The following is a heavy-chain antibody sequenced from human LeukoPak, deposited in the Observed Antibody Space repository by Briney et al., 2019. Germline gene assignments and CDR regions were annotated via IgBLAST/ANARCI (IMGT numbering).Heavy chain of an antibody. Sequence: GGSLRLSCAASGFTFSSYGMHWVRQAPGKGLEWVAVISYDGSNKYYADSVKGRFTISRDNSKNTLYLQMNSLRAEDTAVYYCAKDGEMATINYWGQGTLVTVSS. CDR3: AKDGEMATINY. J-gene: IGHJ4*02. V-gene: IGHV3-30*18. CDR2: ISYDGSNK. D-gene: IGHD5-24*01. CDR1: GFTFSSYG.